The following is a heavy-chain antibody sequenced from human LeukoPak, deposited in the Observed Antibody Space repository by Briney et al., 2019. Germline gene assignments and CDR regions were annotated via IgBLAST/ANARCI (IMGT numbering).Heavy chain of an antibody. CDR1: GGSVSSYY. V-gene: IGHV4-59*02. CDR2: IDYSGSI. CDR3: ARGLEPIAMFDP. J-gene: IGHJ5*02. D-gene: IGHD1-14*01. Sequence: SETLSLTCTASGGSVSSYYWGWIRQPPGKGLEWIGYIDYSGSINYNPSLKRRFTISVDTSKNQFSLRLSSVTAADTAVYYCARGLEPIAMFDPWGQGTLVTVSS.